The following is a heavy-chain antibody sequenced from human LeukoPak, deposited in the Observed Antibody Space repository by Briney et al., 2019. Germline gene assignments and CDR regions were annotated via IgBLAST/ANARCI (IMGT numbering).Heavy chain of an antibody. V-gene: IGHV1-69*13. Sequence: GASVKVSCKASGGTFSSYAISWVRQAPGQGLEWMGGIIPIFGTANYAQKFQGRVTITADESTSTAYMELSSLRSEDTAVYYCAKDVSSPGSYLLDYWGQGTLVTVSS. CDR3: AKDVSSPGSYLLDY. D-gene: IGHD1-26*01. CDR1: GGTFSSYA. CDR2: IIPIFGTA. J-gene: IGHJ4*02.